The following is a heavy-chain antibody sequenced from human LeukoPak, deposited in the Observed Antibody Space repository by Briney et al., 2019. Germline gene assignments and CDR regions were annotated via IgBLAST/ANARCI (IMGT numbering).Heavy chain of an antibody. V-gene: IGHV4-38-2*02. CDR3: ARGIENYGDYYFDY. D-gene: IGHD4-17*01. CDR2: IYHSGST. CDR1: GYSISSGYY. Sequence: SETLSLTCTVSGYSISSGYYWGWIRQPPGKGLEWIGSIYHSGSTYYNPSLKSRVTISVDTSKNQFSLKLSSVTAADTAVYYCARGIENYGDYYFDYWGQGTLVTVSS. J-gene: IGHJ4*02.